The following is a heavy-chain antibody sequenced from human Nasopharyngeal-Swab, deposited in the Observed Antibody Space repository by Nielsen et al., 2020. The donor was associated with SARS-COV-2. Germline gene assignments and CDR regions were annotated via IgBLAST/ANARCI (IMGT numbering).Heavy chain of an antibody. CDR1: GFSFSTYA. D-gene: IGHD3-10*01. CDR2: ISGTGAST. Sequence: GESLKISCAASGFSFSTYALTWVRQAPGKGLEWVSGISGTGASTYYADSVEGRFTISRDNSKNTVYLQMNSLRAEDTAVYYCAKAGEYYYGSGRLYSDHWGQGTLVTVSS. J-gene: IGHJ4*02. CDR3: AKAGEYYYGSGRLYSDH. V-gene: IGHV3-23*01.